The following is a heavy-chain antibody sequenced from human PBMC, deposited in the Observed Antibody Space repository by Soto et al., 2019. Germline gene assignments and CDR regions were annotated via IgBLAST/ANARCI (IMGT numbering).Heavy chain of an antibody. CDR3: ARDLRIAAAGTYYYYYGMDV. V-gene: IGHV3-13*05. J-gene: IGHJ6*02. D-gene: IGHD6-13*01. CDR2: IGTAGDP. CDR1: GFTFSSYD. Sequence: PGGSLRLSCAASGFTFSSYDMHWVRQATGKGLEWVSAIGTAGDPYYPGSVKGRFTISRENAKNSLYLQMNSLRAGDTAVYYCARDLRIAAAGTYYYYYGMDVWGQGTTVTVS.